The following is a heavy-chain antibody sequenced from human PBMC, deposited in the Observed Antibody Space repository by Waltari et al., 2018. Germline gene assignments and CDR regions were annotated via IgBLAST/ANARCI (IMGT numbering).Heavy chain of an antibody. V-gene: IGHV1-24*01. CDR1: GYTLTELS. Sequence: QVQLVQSGAEVKKPGASVKVSCQVSGYTLTELSMHWVRQAPGTGLEWMGGFDPEDGETIYAQKFQGRVTMTEDTSTDTAYMELSSLRSEDTAVYYCATALRGIVVVITHAVAFDIWGQGTMVTVSS. CDR3: ATALRGIVVVITHAVAFDI. CDR2: FDPEDGET. J-gene: IGHJ3*02. D-gene: IGHD3-22*01.